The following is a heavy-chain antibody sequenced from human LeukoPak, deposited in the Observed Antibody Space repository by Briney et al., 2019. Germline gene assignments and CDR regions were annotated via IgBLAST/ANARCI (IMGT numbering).Heavy chain of an antibody. Sequence: GGSLRLSCAASGFTFNNYAMSWVRQAPGKGLEWVVVISYDGSNKYYADSVKGRFTISRDNSKNTLYLQMNSLRAEDTAVYYCARGENSGRGAFDIWGQGTMVTVSS. CDR3: ARGENSGRGAFDI. CDR1: GFTFNNYA. J-gene: IGHJ3*02. CDR2: ISYDGSNK. D-gene: IGHD1-26*01. V-gene: IGHV3-30*03.